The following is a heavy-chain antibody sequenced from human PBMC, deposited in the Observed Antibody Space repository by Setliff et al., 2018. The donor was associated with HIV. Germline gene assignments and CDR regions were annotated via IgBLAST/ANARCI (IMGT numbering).Heavy chain of an antibody. J-gene: IGHJ4*02. CDR2: IYTSGST. D-gene: IGHD6-13*01. Sequence: SETLSLTCTVSGGSISSGSYYWSWIRQPAGRGLEWIGRIYTSGSTNYNPSLKSRVTISKDTSKNQVVLTMTNMDPVDTATYYCARMGSVYRRNWYCGSPDYWGQGTLVTVSS. CDR3: ARMGSVYRRNWYCGSPDY. V-gene: IGHV4-61*02. CDR1: GGSISSGSYY.